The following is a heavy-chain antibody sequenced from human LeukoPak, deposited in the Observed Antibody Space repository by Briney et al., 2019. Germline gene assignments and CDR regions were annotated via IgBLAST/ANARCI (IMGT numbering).Heavy chain of an antibody. Sequence: ASVKVSCKASGYTFTSYGISWVRQAPGQGLEWMGWISAYNGNTNYAQKLQGRVTMTTDTSTSTAYMELRSLRSDDTAVYYCARVVAAAGTRGVNHFDPWGQGTLVTVSS. J-gene: IGHJ5*02. D-gene: IGHD6-13*01. CDR3: ARVVAAAGTRGVNHFDP. CDR1: GYTFTSYG. V-gene: IGHV1-18*01. CDR2: ISAYNGNT.